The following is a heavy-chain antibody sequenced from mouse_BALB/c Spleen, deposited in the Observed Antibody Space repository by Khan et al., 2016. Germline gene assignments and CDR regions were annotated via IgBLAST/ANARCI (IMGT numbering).Heavy chain of an antibody. Sequence: EVQLQESGPDLVKPSQSLSLTCTVTGYSITSGYSWHWIRQFPGNKLEWMGYIHYSGGTKYIPSLKSRTSITRDTSKNQFFLQLNSVTPEDSATWYCTRSHGYYAMDYWGQGTSATVSS. CDR2: IHYSGGT. J-gene: IGHJ4*01. CDR3: TRSHGYYAMDY. V-gene: IGHV3-1*02. CDR1: GYSITSGYS.